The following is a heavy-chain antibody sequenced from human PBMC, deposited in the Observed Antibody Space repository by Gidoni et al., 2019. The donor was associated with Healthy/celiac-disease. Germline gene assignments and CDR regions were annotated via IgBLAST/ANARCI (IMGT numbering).Heavy chain of an antibody. Sequence: QLQLQESGPGLVKPSETLSLTCTVSGGSISSSSYYWGWIRQPPGKGLEWIGSIYYSGSTYYNPSLKSRVTISVDTSKNQFSLKLSSVTAADTAVYYCARHEVERIGGFGELPDYWGQGTLVTVSS. J-gene: IGHJ4*02. CDR3: ARHEVERIGGFGELPDY. V-gene: IGHV4-39*01. CDR2: IYYSGST. D-gene: IGHD3-10*01. CDR1: GGSISSSSYY.